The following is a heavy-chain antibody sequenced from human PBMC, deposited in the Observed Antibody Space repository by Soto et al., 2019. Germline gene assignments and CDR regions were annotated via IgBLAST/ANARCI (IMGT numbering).Heavy chain of an antibody. CDR3: ARRAGGAVVWYYDL. V-gene: IGHV3-23*01. J-gene: IGHJ2*01. Sequence: EQLLESGGGVVQRGGSLRLSCAASGFIFSNYAMTWVRQAPGKGLEWVSRISGRGGRTYYADCVKGRLTMSRDNSKNTLYLHMNSLSAEDTAIYYCARRAGGAVVWYYDLWGRGTLVTV. CDR1: GFIFSNYA. CDR2: ISGRGGRT. D-gene: IGHD2-21*01.